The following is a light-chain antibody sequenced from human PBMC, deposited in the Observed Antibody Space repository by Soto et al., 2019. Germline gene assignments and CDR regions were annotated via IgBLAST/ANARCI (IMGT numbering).Light chain of an antibody. CDR3: AAWDDSLNGPV. Sequence: QYVLTQPPSACGTPGQRVTISCSRSSSNIGSNTVNWYQQLPGTAPKLLIYSNNQRPSGVPDRFSGSKSGTSASLAISGLQSEDEADYYCAAWDDSLNGPVFGGGTKVTVI. J-gene: IGLJ2*01. CDR2: SNN. CDR1: SSNIGSNT. V-gene: IGLV1-44*01.